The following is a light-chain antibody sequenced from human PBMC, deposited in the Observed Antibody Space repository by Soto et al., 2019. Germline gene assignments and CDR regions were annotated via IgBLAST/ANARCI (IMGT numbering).Light chain of an antibody. CDR2: GAS. CDR3: QTYNSAPLT. CDR1: QGISNS. V-gene: IGKV1-27*01. J-gene: IGKJ4*01. Sequence: DFQMTQSPSSLSASVGDRVTITCRASQGISNSLAWYQQKPGKVPELLIYGASTLQSGVPSRFSGSGSGTDFTLTITSLQPEDVATYYCQTYNSAPLTFGGGTRVEIK.